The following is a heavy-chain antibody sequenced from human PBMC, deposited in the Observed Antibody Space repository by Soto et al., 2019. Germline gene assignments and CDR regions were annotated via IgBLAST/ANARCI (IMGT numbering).Heavy chain of an antibody. CDR3: ARDTIRFLEGY. Sequence: ASVKVSCKASGGTFSSYAISWVRQAPGQGLEWMGRIIPILGIANYAQKFQGRVTITADKSTSTAYMELSSLRSEDTAVYYCARDTIRFLEGYWGQGTLVTVSS. J-gene: IGHJ4*02. CDR1: GGTFSSYA. V-gene: IGHV1-69*04. D-gene: IGHD3-3*01. CDR2: IIPILGIA.